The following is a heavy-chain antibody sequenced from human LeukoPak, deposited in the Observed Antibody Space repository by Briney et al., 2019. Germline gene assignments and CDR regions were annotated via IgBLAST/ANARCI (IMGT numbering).Heavy chain of an antibody. Sequence: SETLSLTCTVSGASISSGTYYWGWIRQTPGKGLEWIGSIYYSGSTYYNPSLKSRVTISVDTSKNQFSLKLSSVTAADTAVYYCARLFRQGPHYYDSSGFFDYWGQGTLVTVSS. V-gene: IGHV4-39*01. CDR1: GASISSGTYY. CDR2: IYYSGST. CDR3: ARLFRQGPHYYDSSGFFDY. J-gene: IGHJ4*02. D-gene: IGHD3-22*01.